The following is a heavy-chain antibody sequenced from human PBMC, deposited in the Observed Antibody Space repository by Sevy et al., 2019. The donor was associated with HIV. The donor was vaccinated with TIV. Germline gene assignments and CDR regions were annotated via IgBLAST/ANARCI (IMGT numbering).Heavy chain of an antibody. V-gene: IGHV4-34*01. J-gene: IGHJ5*02. D-gene: IGHD6-13*01. CDR1: GGSFSGYY. CDR2: INHSGST. Sequence: SETLSLTCAVYGGSFSGYYWSWIRQPPGKGLEWIGEINHSGSTNYNPLLKSRVTISVDTSKNQFSLKLSSVTAADTAVYYCAGGPRLYIAAAGNNWFDPWGQGTLVTVSS. CDR3: AGGPRLYIAAAGNNWFDP.